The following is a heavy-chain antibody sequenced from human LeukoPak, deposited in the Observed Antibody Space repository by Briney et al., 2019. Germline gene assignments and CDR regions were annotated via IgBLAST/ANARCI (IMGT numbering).Heavy chain of an antibody. D-gene: IGHD4-23*01. V-gene: IGHV4-34*01. J-gene: IGHJ5*02. CDR3: ARGVPPTTVVTPGWFAP. Sequence: PSETLSLTCAVYGGSFSGYYWSWIRQPPGKGLEWIGEINHSGSTNYNPSLKSRVTISVDTSKNQFSLKLSSVTAADTAVYYCARGVPPTTVVTPGWFAPWGQGTLVTVSS. CDR1: GGSFSGYY. CDR2: INHSGST.